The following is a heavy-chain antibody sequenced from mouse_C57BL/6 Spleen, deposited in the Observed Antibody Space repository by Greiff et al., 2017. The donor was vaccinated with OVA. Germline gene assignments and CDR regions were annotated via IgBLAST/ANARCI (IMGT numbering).Heavy chain of an antibody. CDR2: IDPNSGGT. CDR3: ALNYYGSDESYFDY. J-gene: IGHJ2*01. CDR1: GYPFTSYW. D-gene: IGHD2-1*01. Sequence: QVQLQQPGAELVKPGASVKLSCKASGYPFTSYWMHWVQQRPGRGLEWIGRIDPNSGGTKYNEKFKSKATLTVDKPSSTAYMQLSSLTSESSAVYYVALNYYGSDESYFDYWGQGTTLTVAS. V-gene: IGHV1-72*01.